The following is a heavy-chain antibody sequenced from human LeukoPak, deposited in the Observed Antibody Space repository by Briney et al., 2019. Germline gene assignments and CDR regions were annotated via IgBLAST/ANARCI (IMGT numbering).Heavy chain of an antibody. J-gene: IGHJ4*02. CDR2: IYYSGST. Sequence: SETLSLTCTVSGGSISSGDYYWSWIRQPPGKGLEWIGYIYYSGSTYYNPSLRSRVTISVDTSKNHFSLKLSSVTAADTAVYYCARNRDGYNSFDYWGQGTLVTVSS. CDR1: GGSISSGDYY. D-gene: IGHD5-24*01. V-gene: IGHV4-30-4*01. CDR3: ARNRDGYNSFDY.